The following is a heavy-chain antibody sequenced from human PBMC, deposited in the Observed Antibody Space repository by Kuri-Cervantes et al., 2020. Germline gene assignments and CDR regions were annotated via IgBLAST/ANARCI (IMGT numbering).Heavy chain of an antibody. CDR3: ARVLRSALGAFDI. CDR1: GGSISSYY. J-gene: IGHJ3*02. V-gene: IGHV4-4*07. D-gene: IGHD5-24*01. CDR2: IYTSGST. Sequence: GSLRLSCTVSGGSISSYYWSWIRQPAGKGLEWIGRIYTSGSTNYNPSLKSRVTTSVDTSKNQFSLKLSSVTAADTAVYYCARVLRSALGAFDIWGQGTMVT.